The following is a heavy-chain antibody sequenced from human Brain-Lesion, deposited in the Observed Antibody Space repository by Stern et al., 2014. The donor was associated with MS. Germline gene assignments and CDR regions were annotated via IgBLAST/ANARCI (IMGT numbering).Heavy chain of an antibody. J-gene: IGHJ5*02. CDR2: VSYDGSNK. CDR1: GFTFGSCA. D-gene: IGHD2/OR15-2a*01. V-gene: IGHV3-30*18. Sequence: QLVQSGGGVVQPGRPLRLSCVASGFTFGSCAMHWVRQALGKGLEWVAGVSYDGSNKYYADSVKGRFTISRDNSQNTLYMQMSSLRPEDTAVYYCAKDRQYLTYFFDHWGQGSLVTVSS. CDR3: AKDRQYLTYFFDH.